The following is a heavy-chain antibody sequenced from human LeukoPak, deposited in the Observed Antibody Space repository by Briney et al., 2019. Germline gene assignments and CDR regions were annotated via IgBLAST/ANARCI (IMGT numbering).Heavy chain of an antibody. CDR2: IIPIFGTA. CDR1: GGTFSSYA. Sequence: ASAKVSCKASGGTFSSYAISWVRQAPGQGLEWMGGIIPIFGTANYAQKFQGRVTITADESTSTAYMELSSLRSEDTAVYYCARVRDILTGRTNYFDYWGQGTLVTVSS. V-gene: IGHV1-69*13. J-gene: IGHJ4*02. D-gene: IGHD3-9*01. CDR3: ARVRDILTGRTNYFDY.